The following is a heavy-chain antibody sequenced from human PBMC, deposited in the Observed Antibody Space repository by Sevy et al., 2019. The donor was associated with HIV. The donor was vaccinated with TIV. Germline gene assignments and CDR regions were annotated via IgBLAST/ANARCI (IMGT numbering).Heavy chain of an antibody. CDR2: DSGGGDTT. J-gene: IGHJ4*02. CDR1: GFTFNNYA. Sequence: GGSLRLSCAASGFTFNNYAMTWVRQAPGKGLEWVSADSGGGDTTYYADSVKGRFTISRDNSKNTLYLQMNSLRAEDTAVYYCAKGGSTSGYYLNYFAYWGQGTLVTVSS. CDR3: AKGGSTSGYYLNYFAY. D-gene: IGHD3-22*01. V-gene: IGHV3-23*01.